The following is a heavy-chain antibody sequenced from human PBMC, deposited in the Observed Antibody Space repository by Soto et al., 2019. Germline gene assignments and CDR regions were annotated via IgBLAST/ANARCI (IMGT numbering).Heavy chain of an antibody. V-gene: IGHV1-18*04. J-gene: IGHJ4*02. Sequence: ASVKVSCKASGYTFTNYGIIWLRQAPGQGLEWMGWINPYNGNTNYAQKVQGRVTMTTDTSTSTAYMELRSLRSDDTAVYYCARVPTDSSGYHKYYFEYWGQGTLVNVSS. CDR2: INPYNGNT. CDR1: GYTFTNYG. CDR3: ARVPTDSSGYHKYYFEY. D-gene: IGHD3-22*01.